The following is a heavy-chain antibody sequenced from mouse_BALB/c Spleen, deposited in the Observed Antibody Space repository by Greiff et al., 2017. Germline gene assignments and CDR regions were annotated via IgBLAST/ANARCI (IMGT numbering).Heavy chain of an antibody. CDR1: GYSITSDYA. Sequence: VQLQQSGPGLVKPSQSLSLTCTVTGYSITSDYAWNWIRQFPGNKLEWMGYISYSGSTSYNPSLKSRISITRDTSKNQFFLQLNSVTTEDTATYYCARLGTWTTGTEYYFDYWGQGTTLTVSS. D-gene: IGHD4-1*02. CDR3: ARLGTWTTGTEYYFDY. J-gene: IGHJ2*01. CDR2: ISYSGST. V-gene: IGHV3-2*02.